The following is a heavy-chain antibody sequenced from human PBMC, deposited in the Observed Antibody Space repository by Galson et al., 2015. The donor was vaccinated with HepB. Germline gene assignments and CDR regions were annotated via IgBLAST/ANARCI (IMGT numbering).Heavy chain of an antibody. CDR3: ARDRYLDV. CDR1: GFTVSSNH. J-gene: IGHJ6*02. CDR2: IYGGGTT. D-gene: IGHD1-14*01. V-gene: IGHV3-66*02. Sequence: SLRLSCAASGFTVSSNHMSWVRQAPGKGLEWVSVIYGGGTTHYGDSVKGRFTISKDNSNNTLYLQMNSLRAEDTAVYYCARDRYLDVWGQGTTVTVSS.